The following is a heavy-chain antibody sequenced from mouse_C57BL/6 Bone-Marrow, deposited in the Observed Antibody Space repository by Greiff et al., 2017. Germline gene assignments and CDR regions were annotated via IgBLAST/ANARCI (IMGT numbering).Heavy chain of an antibody. CDR3: ARLNDSNYAFGG. Sequence: QVQLKQSGAELAKPGASVKLSCKASGYAFTSYWMQWVKQRPGQGLEWIGDSNPSSGYTKYNQKFKDKATLTADKSSSTAYMQLSSLTYEDSAVDYCARLNDSNYAFGGRGQGVTLSV. V-gene: IGHV1-7*01. CDR1: GYAFTSYW. D-gene: IGHD2-5*01. J-gene: IGHJ2*01. CDR2: SNPSSGYT.